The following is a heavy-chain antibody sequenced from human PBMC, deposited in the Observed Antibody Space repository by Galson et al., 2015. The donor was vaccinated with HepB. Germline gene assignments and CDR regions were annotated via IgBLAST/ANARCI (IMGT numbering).Heavy chain of an antibody. V-gene: IGHV1-18*01. Sequence: SVKVSCKASGYSFSNYGLSWIRQAPGPGLEWMGWFSGYDGSTNYAQRFQGRVTMTADASTGTAYLELRNLRSDDTAVYYCARDSRLELRLNNYFSYGMDVWCQGSAVIVSS. CDR1: GYSFSNYG. J-gene: IGHJ6*02. CDR2: FSGYDGST. D-gene: IGHD1-1*01. CDR3: ARDSRLELRLNNYFSYGMDV.